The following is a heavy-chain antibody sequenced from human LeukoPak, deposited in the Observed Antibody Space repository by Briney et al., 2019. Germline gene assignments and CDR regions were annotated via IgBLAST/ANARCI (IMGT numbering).Heavy chain of an antibody. CDR3: ARGRRPMYSGSPRGRYYYYYMDV. D-gene: IGHD1-26*01. CDR2: MNPSSGNT. J-gene: IGHJ6*03. CDR1: GYTFTSYD. V-gene: IGHV1-8*01. Sequence: ASVKVSCKASGYTFTSYDINWVRQATGQGLEWMGWMNPSSGNTGYAQKFQGRVTMTRNTSISTAYMELSSLRSEDTAVYYCARGRRPMYSGSPRGRYYYYYMDVWGKGTTVTVSS.